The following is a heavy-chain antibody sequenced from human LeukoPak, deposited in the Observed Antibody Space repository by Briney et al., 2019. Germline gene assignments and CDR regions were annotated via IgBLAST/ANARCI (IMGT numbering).Heavy chain of an antibody. CDR2: INPRSGAT. V-gene: IGHV1-2*02. CDR3: ARPRQVNWEYVAFDI. Sequence: GASVKVSCKASGYTFSVYFMHWVRQAPGQGPEWMGWINPRSGATNYAQKFQGRITMTRDTSITTAFMELNSLKSDDTALYFCARPRQVNWEYVAFDIWGQGTMVTV. J-gene: IGHJ3*02. D-gene: IGHD1-26*01. CDR1: GYTFSVYF.